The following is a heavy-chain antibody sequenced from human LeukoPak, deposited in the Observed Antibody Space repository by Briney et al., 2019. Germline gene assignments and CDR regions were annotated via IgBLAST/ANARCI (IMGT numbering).Heavy chain of an antibody. CDR2: IKSKTDGGAT. Sequence: PGGSLRLSCAASGFIFSNAWMSWVRQAPGKRLEWVGRIKSKTDGGATDYAAPVKGRFTISRDDSKNTLHLQMNSLKSKDTAVYFCTTGNYWGQGTLVTVSS. CDR3: TTGNY. V-gene: IGHV3-15*01. J-gene: IGHJ4*02. CDR1: GFIFSNAW.